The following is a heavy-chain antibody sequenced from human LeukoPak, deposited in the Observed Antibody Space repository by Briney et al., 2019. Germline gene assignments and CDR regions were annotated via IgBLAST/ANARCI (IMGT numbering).Heavy chain of an antibody. J-gene: IGHJ6*02. Sequence: GGSLRLSCAASGFTFSSYGMHWVRQAPGKGLEWVAVIWYDGSNKYYAGSVKGRFTISRDNSKNTLYLQMNSLRAEDTAVYYCARDAGPYSSSWYGAYYGMDVWGQGTTVTVSS. D-gene: IGHD6-13*01. V-gene: IGHV3-33*01. CDR2: IWYDGSNK. CDR3: ARDAGPYSSSWYGAYYGMDV. CDR1: GFTFSSYG.